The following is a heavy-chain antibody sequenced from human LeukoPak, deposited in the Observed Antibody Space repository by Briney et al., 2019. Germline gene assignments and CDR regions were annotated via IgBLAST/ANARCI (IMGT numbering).Heavy chain of an antibody. D-gene: IGHD5-18*01. CDR1: GYTFTSYD. Sequence: SVKVSCKASGYTFTSYDINWVRQATGQGLEWMGGIIPIFGTANYAQKFQGRVTITADESTSTAYMELSSLRSEDTAVYYCARDLGYSYGLSDAFDIWGQGTMVTVSS. V-gene: IGHV1-69*13. J-gene: IGHJ3*02. CDR3: ARDLGYSYGLSDAFDI. CDR2: IIPIFGTA.